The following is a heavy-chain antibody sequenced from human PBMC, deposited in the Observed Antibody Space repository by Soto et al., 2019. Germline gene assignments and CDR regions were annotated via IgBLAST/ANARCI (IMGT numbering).Heavy chain of an antibody. Sequence: EVLLVESGGGLVKPGGSLRLSCAASGFTFSKFSMNWVRQAPGKGLEWVSSISATSSYIYYADSVKGRFTISRDNAKNSLYLQMNSLRAEDTAVYYCARETDGIVPGHWGQGTLVTVSS. CDR2: ISATSSYI. V-gene: IGHV3-21*02. CDR1: GFTFSKFS. CDR3: ARETDGIVPGH. J-gene: IGHJ4*02. D-gene: IGHD1-26*01.